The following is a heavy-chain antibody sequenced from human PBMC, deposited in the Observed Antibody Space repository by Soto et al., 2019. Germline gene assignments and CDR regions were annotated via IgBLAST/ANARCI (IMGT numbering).Heavy chain of an antibody. CDR1: GGSVSSGSYY. V-gene: IGHV4-61*01. CDR2: IYHTGST. D-gene: IGHD2-21*02. CDR3: ARGPLEVITARDCDY. J-gene: IGHJ4*02. Sequence: QVQLQESGPGLVKPSETLSLTCTVSGGSVSSGSYYWSWIRQPPGKGLEWIGYIYHTGSTNYNPSLKSRVTISVDTSKNQCSLNLSSVTAADTAVYYCARGPLEVITARDCDYWGQGTMVTVSS.